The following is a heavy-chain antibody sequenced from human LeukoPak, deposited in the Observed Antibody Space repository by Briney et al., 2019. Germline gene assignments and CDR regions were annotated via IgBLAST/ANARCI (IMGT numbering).Heavy chain of an antibody. CDR2: IYYSGST. CDR1: GDSLNSYY. Sequence: SETLSLTCTVSGDSLNSYYWSWIRQPPGKGLEWIGYIYYSGSTNYNPSLKSRFTISLKTSKNQFSLKLTSVTAAETAVYYCTKGRIQLGYWGQGTLITVSS. J-gene: IGHJ4*02. CDR3: TKGRIQLGY. V-gene: IGHV4-59*01. D-gene: IGHD5-18*01.